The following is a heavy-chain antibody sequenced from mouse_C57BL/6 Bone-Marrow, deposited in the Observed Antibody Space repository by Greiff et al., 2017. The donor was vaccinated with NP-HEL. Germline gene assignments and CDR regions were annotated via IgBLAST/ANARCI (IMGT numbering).Heavy chain of an antibody. CDR3: ARRAVYYDYDGRGLDY. D-gene: IGHD2-4*01. CDR2: IYPGSGST. CDR1: GYTFTSYW. V-gene: IGHV1-55*01. J-gene: IGHJ2*01. Sequence: QVQLQQPGAELVKPGASVKMSCKASGYTFTSYWITWVKQRPGQGLEWIGDIYPGSGSTNYNEKFKSKATLTVDTSSSTAYMQLSSLTSEDSAVYYCARRAVYYDYDGRGLDYWGQGTTLTVSS.